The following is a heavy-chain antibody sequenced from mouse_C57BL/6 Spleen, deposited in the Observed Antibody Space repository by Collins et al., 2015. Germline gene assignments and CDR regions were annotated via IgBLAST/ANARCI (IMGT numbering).Heavy chain of an antibody. Sequence: QVQLQQPGAELVKPGASVKMSCKASGYTFTSYWITWVKQRPGQGLEWIGDIYPGSGSTNYNEKFKSKATLTVDTSSSTAYMQLSSLTSEDSAVYYCARGITGTREFAYWGQGTLVTVSA. CDR2: IYPGSGST. CDR1: GYTFTSYW. D-gene: IGHD4-1*01. V-gene: IGHV1-55*01. CDR3: ARGITGTREFAY. J-gene: IGHJ3*01.